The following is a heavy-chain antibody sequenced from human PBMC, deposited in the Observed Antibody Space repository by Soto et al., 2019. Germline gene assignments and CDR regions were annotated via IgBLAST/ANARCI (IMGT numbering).Heavy chain of an antibody. CDR2: IYYSGST. D-gene: IGHD3-3*01. Sequence: SETLSLTCTVSGGSISSSSYYWGWIRQPPGKGLEWIGSIYYSGSTYYSPSFQGQVTISADKSISTAYLQWSSLKASDTAMYYCARLNRYDFWSGYRDASLSPYYMDVWGKGTTVTVSS. CDR1: GGSISSSSYY. J-gene: IGHJ6*03. V-gene: IGHV4-39*07. CDR3: ARLNRYDFWSGYRDASLSPYYMDV.